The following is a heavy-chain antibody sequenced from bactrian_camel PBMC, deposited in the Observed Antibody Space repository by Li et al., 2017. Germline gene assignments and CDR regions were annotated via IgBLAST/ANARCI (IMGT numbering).Heavy chain of an antibody. V-gene: IGHV3S1*01. CDR1: GFTYNTYC. J-gene: IGHJ4*01. CDR3: TKDRSYGTRNWVQST. D-gene: IGHD3*01. CDR2: IGTGGDRT. Sequence: LVESGGGSVQAGGSLRLSCEVSGFTYNTYCMGRFRQAPGKERGGIAFIGTGGDRTYYADSVKGRFTISRDNARNTLYLQMNSLKPEDTAMYYCTKDRSYGTRNWVQSTRGQGTQVTVS.